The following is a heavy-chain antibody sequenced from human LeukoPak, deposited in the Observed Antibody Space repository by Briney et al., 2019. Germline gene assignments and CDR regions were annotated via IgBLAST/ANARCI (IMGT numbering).Heavy chain of an antibody. CDR3: ARGGSSSWYGS. D-gene: IGHD6-13*01. V-gene: IGHV3-74*01. CDR2: INSDGSTT. CDR1: GFTFSSYW. Sequence: PGGSLRLSCAASGFTFSSYWMHWVRQAPGKGLVWVSRINSDGSTTSHADSVKGRFTISRDNAKNTLFLQMNSLRAEDTAVYYCARGGSSSWYGSWDQGTLVTVSS. J-gene: IGHJ5*01.